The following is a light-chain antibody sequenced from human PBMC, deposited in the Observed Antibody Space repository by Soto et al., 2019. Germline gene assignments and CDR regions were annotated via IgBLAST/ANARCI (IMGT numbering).Light chain of an antibody. J-gene: IGKJ5*01. CDR3: QQYGSLPPIT. CDR2: GAS. Sequence: SSTLSCRAIQQRSSSYLAWYQQKPGQAPRLLIYGASSRATGIPDRFSGSGSGTDFTLTISRLEPEDFAVYYCQQYGSLPPITFGQGTRLEIK. V-gene: IGKV3-20*01. CDR1: QQRSSSY.